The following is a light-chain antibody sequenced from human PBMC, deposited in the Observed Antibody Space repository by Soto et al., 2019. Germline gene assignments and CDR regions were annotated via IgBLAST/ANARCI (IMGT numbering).Light chain of an antibody. V-gene: IGKV3-11*01. Sequence: EIVLTQSQATLSLSPGNRVTLSCRASQSGSGYLAWYQHKPGQAPRLIIYDAYNRATGIPARFSGSGAGTDFSLTITGLEPEDFTIYYCQQRNNWPSTFDGGTKVAI. CDR1: QSGSGY. CDR3: QQRNNWPST. J-gene: IGKJ4*01. CDR2: DAY.